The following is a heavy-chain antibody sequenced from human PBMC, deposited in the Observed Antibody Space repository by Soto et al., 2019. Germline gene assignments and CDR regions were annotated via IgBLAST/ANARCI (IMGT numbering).Heavy chain of an antibody. CDR1: GYTFTSYG. V-gene: IGHV1-18*01. CDR3: ARGSGDPPDY. J-gene: IGHJ4*02. CDR2: ISAYNGNT. D-gene: IGHD4-17*01. Sequence: ASVKVSCEASGYTFTSYGISWVRQAPGQGLEWMGWISAYNGNTNYAQKPQGRVTMTTDTSTSTAYMEMRGLRSDDTAVYYCARGSGDPPDYWGQGTLVTVSS.